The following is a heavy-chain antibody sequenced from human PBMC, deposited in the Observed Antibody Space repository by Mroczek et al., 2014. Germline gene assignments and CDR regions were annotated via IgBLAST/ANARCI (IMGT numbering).Heavy chain of an antibody. Sequence: EVQLVETGGGLVKPGGSLRLSCAASGFTFSSYSMNWVRQAPGKGLEWVSSISSSSSYIYYADSVKGRFTISRDNAKNSLYLQMNSLRAEDTAVYYCARDRSGGAGIIDYVGPGNPGHRLL. CDR2: ISSSSSYI. D-gene: IGHD3-10*01. CDR1: GFTFSSYS. CDR3: ARDRSGGAGIIDY. J-gene: IGHJ4*02. V-gene: IGHV3-21*01.